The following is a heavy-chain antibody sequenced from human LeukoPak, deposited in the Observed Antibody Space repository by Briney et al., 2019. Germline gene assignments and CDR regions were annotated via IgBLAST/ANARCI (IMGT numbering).Heavy chain of an antibody. CDR1: GFTFSGYE. V-gene: IGHV3-48*03. J-gene: IGHJ3*02. D-gene: IGHD2-15*01. Sequence: PGGSLRLSGAASGFTFSGYEMNWVRQAPGKGLEWVSYISGSGSSMYYVDSVKGRFTISRDNAKNSLYLQMNTLRAEDTAIYYCARDHGCSGGNCYSAFDIWGQGTRVTVSS. CDR2: ISGSGSSM. CDR3: ARDHGCSGGNCYSAFDI.